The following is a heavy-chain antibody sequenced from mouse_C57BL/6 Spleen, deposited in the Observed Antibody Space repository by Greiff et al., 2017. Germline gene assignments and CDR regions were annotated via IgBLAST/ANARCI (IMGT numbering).Heavy chain of an antibody. J-gene: IGHJ1*03. CDR2: FYPGSGSI. CDR1: GYTFTEYT. CDR3: ARHEEGGGRWYFDV. Sequence: VQLQQSGAELVKPGASVKLSCKASGYTFTEYTIHWVKQRSGQGLEWLGWFYPGSGSIKYNEKFKDKATLTADKSSRTVYMELSRLTSEDSAVYFWARHEEGGGRWYFDVWGTGTTVTVSS. V-gene: IGHV1-62-2*01. D-gene: IGHD1-1*01.